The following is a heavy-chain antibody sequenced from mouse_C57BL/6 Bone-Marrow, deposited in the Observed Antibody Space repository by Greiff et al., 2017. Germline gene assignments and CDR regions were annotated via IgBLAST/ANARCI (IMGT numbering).Heavy chain of an antibody. D-gene: IGHD1-1*01. CDR2: IYPGSGST. Sequence: QVQLQQSGAELVKPGASVKMSCRASGYTFTSYWITWVKQRPGQGLEWIGDIYPGSGSTNYNEKFKSKATLTGDTSSSTAYMQLSSLTSEDAAVYYCARDYYGSSYLYYFDYWGQGTTLTVSS. J-gene: IGHJ2*01. V-gene: IGHV1-55*01. CDR1: GYTFTSYW. CDR3: ARDYYGSSYLYYFDY.